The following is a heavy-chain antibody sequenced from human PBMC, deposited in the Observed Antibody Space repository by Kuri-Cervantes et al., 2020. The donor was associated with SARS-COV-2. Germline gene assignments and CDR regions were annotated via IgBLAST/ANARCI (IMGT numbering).Heavy chain of an antibody. Sequence: GESLKISCAASGFTFSGHWIHWVRQAPGKGLGWVSRINPDGSYTNNADSVKGRFTLSRDNAKNSLYLQMNNLRAEDTTVYYCARDPNQQTHKPTSSSWLSWFDPWGQGTLVTVSS. CDR2: INPDGSYT. J-gene: IGHJ5*02. CDR1: GFTFSGHW. V-gene: IGHV3-74*01. D-gene: IGHD6-13*01. CDR3: ARDPNQQTHKPTSSSWLSWFDP.